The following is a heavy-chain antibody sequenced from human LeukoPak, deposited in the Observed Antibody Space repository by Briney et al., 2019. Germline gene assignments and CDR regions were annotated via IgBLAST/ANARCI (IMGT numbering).Heavy chain of an antibody. D-gene: IGHD1-26*01. Sequence: SETLSLTCAVSGGSISSSSYYWGWLRQPPGKGLEWVGSIYYSGSTYYNPSLKSRVTISVDTSKNQFSLKLSSVTAADTAVYYCARAVGGSYYYYYYMDVWGKGTTVTISS. CDR1: GGSISSSSYY. J-gene: IGHJ6*03. V-gene: IGHV4-39*01. CDR2: IYYSGST. CDR3: ARAVGGSYYYYYYMDV.